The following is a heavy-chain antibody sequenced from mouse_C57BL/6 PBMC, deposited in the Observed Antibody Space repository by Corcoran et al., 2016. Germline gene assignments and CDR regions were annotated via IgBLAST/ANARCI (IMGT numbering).Heavy chain of an antibody. V-gene: IGHV1-80*01. CDR3: ARLDYGYDDGCY. Sequence: QVQLQQSGAELVKPGASVKISCKASGYAFSSYWMNWVKQRPGKGLEWIGQIYPGDGDTNYNGKFKGKATLTADKSSSTAYMQLSSLTSEDSAVYFCARLDYGYDDGCYWGQGTTLTVSS. J-gene: IGHJ2*01. CDR2: IYPGDGDT. CDR1: GYAFSSYW. D-gene: IGHD2-2*01.